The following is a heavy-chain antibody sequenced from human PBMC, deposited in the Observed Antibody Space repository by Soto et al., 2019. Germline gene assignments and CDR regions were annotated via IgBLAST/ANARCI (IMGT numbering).Heavy chain of an antibody. D-gene: IGHD2-2*01. J-gene: IGHJ5*02. CDR1: GFTFTNYA. CDR3: AKGGAQLLHYNWFDP. V-gene: IGHV3-23*01. Sequence: GGSLRLSCAASGFTFTNYAMSWVRQAPGKGLEWVSAISGSGDRTYYADSVKGRFTISRDNSKNTLYLQMNSLRAEDTAVYYCAKGGAQLLHYNWFDPWGQGTLVTVSS. CDR2: ISGSGDRT.